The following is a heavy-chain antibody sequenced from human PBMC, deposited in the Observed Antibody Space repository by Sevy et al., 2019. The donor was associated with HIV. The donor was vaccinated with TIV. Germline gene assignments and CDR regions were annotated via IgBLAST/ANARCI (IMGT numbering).Heavy chain of an antibody. V-gene: IGHV3-23*01. CDR3: AKHYIHDIADGWYFDL. D-gene: IGHD6-13*01. CDR1: GFTFNNYA. J-gene: IGHJ2*01. CDR2: ISGGGGGT. Sequence: GGSLRLSCAASGFTFNNYAMSWVRQAPGKGLEGKGLEWVSTISGGGGGTYYEDSVMGRITNSRHNSKNTLYLQVNSQRVEDTAVYYCAKHYIHDIADGWYFDLWGRGTLVTVSS.